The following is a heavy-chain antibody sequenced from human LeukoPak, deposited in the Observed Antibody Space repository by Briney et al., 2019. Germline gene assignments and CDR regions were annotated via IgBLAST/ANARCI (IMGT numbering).Heavy chain of an antibody. CDR3: ARVTGYMIEDYFDY. D-gene: IGHD3-22*01. J-gene: IGHJ4*02. Sequence: SETLSLTCTVSGGSISSSSYYWSWIRQPPGKGLEWIGYIYYSGSTNYNPSLKSRVTISVDTSKNQFSLRLSSMTAADTAVYYCARVTGYMIEDYFDYWGQGTLVTVSS. CDR2: IYYSGST. V-gene: IGHV4-61*01. CDR1: GGSISSSSYY.